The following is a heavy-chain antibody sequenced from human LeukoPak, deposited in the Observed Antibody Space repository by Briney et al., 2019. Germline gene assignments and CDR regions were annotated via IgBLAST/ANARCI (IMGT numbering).Heavy chain of an antibody. CDR2: IQQDGSEQ. CDR1: GFTFSSYW. J-gene: IGHJ4*02. D-gene: IGHD1-26*01. Sequence: GGSLRLSCAASGFTFSSYWMSWVRQAPGKGLEWVANIQQDGSEQYYVDSVKGRFTISRDNAKNSLYLQMNSLRAEDTAVYYCARDLLGWELHYFDYWGQGTLVTVSS. CDR3: ARDLLGWELHYFDY. V-gene: IGHV3-7*01.